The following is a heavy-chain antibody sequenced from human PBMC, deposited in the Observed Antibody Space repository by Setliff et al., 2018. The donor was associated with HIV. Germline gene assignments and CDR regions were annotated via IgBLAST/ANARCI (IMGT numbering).Heavy chain of an antibody. J-gene: IGHJ4*02. CDR1: GFTFSSYA. CDR3: ARRANYDSSAYSY. V-gene: IGHV3-23*01. CDR2: ITDSGDKT. Sequence: PGGSLRLSCAASGFTFSSYAMSWVRQAPGKGLEWVSSITDSGDKTYYADSVKGRFTISRDISRNTLYLQLNSLRAEDTAMYYCARRANYDSSAYSYWGQGTLVTVS. D-gene: IGHD3-22*01.